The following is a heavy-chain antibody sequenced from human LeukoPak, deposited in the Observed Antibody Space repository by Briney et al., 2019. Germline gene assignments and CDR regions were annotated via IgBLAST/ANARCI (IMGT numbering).Heavy chain of an antibody. D-gene: IGHD1-1*01. CDR3: AKGLDDGYFDY. CDR2: ISWNSGSI. J-gene: IGHJ4*02. Sequence: GGSLRLSCAASGFTFDDYAMHWVRQAPGKGLEWVSGISWNSGSIGYADSVKGRFTISRDNAKNSLYLQMNSLRAEDTALYYCAKGLDDGYFDYWGQGTLVTVSS. CDR1: GFTFDDYA. V-gene: IGHV3-9*01.